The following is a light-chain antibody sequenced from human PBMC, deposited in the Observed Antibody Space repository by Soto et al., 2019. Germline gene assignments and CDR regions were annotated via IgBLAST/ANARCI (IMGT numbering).Light chain of an antibody. J-gene: IGKJ1*01. CDR3: KQYVSSVS. CDR1: QSVDSSF. CDR2: GAS. Sequence: EIVLTQSPGSLSLSPGERATLSCRASQSVDSSFFAWYQQKPGQAPRLLIYGASYRATGIPDRFSCRGSGTDITLTITGLGPEDFEGYYCKQYVSSVSFGQGTKV. V-gene: IGKV3-20*01.